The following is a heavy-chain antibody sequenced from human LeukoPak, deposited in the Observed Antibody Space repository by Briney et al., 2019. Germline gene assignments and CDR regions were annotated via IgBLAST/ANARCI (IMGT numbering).Heavy chain of an antibody. D-gene: IGHD7-27*01. CDR1: GAFFDIYF. Sequence: SETLSLTCNVSGAFFDIYFWNWIRQPPGRGLEWIGNLDYTGTTNYNPSLRSRVSISLDASESQFSLKLTSVTTADTAVYYCARDMGLGTDFWGQGTLITVSS. J-gene: IGHJ4*02. CDR3: ARDMGLGTDF. CDR2: LDYTGTT. V-gene: IGHV4-59*01.